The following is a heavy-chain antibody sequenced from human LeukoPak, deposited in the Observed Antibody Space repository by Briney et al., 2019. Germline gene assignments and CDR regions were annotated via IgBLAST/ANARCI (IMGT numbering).Heavy chain of an antibody. CDR1: GYTFTSYD. Sequence: ASVKVSCKASGYTFTSYDINWVRQATGQGLEWMGWMNPNSGNTGYAQKFQGRVTITRNTSISTAYMELSSLRSEDTAVYYCARDPWGYCSSTSCYGDAFDIWGQGTMVTVSS. J-gene: IGHJ3*02. V-gene: IGHV1-8*03. CDR3: ARDPWGYCSSTSCYGDAFDI. D-gene: IGHD2-2*01. CDR2: MNPNSGNT.